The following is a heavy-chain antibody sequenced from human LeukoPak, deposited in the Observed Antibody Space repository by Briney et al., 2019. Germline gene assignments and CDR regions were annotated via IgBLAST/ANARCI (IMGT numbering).Heavy chain of an antibody. CDR3: ARGPRNFWSGYYNWFDP. CDR1: GFTFSSYW. V-gene: IGHV3-7*01. Sequence: GGSLRLSCAASGFTFSSYWMSWVRKAPGKGLEWVANIKQDGSEKYYVDSVKGRFTISRDNAKNSLYLQMNSLRAEDTAVYYCARGPRNFWSGYYNWFDPWGQGTLVTVSS. D-gene: IGHD3-3*01. CDR2: IKQDGSEK. J-gene: IGHJ5*02.